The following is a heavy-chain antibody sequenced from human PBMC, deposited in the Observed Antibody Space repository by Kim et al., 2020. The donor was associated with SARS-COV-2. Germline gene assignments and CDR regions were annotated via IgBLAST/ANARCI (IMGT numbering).Heavy chain of an antibody. D-gene: IGHD6-6*01. Sequence: PSLKCRVTISVDTSKNQFSRKLSSVTAADTAVYYCARSGGSSSPYYFDYWGQGTLVTVSS. V-gene: IGHV4-39*01. CDR3: ARSGGSSSPYYFDY. J-gene: IGHJ4*02.